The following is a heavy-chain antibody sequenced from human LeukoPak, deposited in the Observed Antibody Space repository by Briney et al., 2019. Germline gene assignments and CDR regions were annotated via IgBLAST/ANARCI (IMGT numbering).Heavy chain of an antibody. CDR3: AKARDGYNPYRPRPLHY. V-gene: IGHV3-23*01. Sequence: PGGSLRLSCAASGFTFSSYAMSWVRQAPGKGLEWASAISGSGGSTYYADSVKGRFTISRDNSKNTLYLQMNSLRAEDTAVYYCAKARDGYNPYRPRPLHYWGQGTLVTVSS. CDR2: ISGSGGST. D-gene: IGHD5-12*01. J-gene: IGHJ4*02. CDR1: GFTFSSYA.